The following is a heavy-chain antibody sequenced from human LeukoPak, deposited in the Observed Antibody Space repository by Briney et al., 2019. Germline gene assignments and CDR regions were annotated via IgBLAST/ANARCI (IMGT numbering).Heavy chain of an antibody. V-gene: IGHV4-4*07. D-gene: IGHD6-13*01. CDR3: ARDRIAAERPNWFDP. J-gene: IGHJ5*02. Sequence: SETLSLTCTVSGGSISSYYWSWIRQPAGKGLEWIGRIYTSGSTNYNPSLKSRVTMSVDTSKNQLSLKLSSVTAADTAVYYCARDRIAAERPNWFDPWGQGTLVTVSS. CDR2: IYTSGST. CDR1: GGSISSYY.